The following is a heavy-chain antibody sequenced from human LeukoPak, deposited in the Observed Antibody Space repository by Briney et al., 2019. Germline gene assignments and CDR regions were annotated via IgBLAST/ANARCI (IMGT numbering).Heavy chain of an antibody. V-gene: IGHV3-74*03. CDR2: VNSDESDI. CDR1: GFRFSFYW. J-gene: IGHJ3*02. D-gene: IGHD3-3*01. Sequence: GGSLRLSCTASGFRFSFYWMHWVRQVPGKEPVWISRVNSDESDITYADSVKGRFTISRDNAKKSMYLQMSGLRVEDTAVYYCARRDWVSGAVRAFDIWGQGTMVTVSS. CDR3: ARRDWVSGAVRAFDI.